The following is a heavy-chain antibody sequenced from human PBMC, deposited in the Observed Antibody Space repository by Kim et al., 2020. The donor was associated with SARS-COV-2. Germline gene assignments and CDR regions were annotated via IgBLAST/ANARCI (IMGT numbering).Heavy chain of an antibody. CDR3: ARVKSWYAPYFDY. CDR2: INHSGST. V-gene: IGHV4-34*01. CDR1: GGSFSGYY. J-gene: IGHJ4*02. D-gene: IGHD6-13*01. Sequence: SETLSLTCAVYGGSFSGYYWSWIRQPPGKGLEWIGEINHSGSTNYNPSLKSRVTISVDTSKNQFSLKLSSVTAADTAVYYCARVKSWYAPYFDYWVQGTL.